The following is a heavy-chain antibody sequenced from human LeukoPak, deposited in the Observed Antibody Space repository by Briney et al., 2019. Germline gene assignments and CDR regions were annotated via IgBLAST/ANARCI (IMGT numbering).Heavy chain of an antibody. CDR3: ARTWFGTTSSSPFDP. D-gene: IGHD3-10*01. Sequence: ASVKVSCKASGYTFTSYGISWVRQAPGQGLEWMGWISAYNGNTNYAQKLQGRVTMTTDTSTSTAYMELRSLRSDDTAVYYCARTWFGTTSSSPFDPWGQGTLVTVSS. V-gene: IGHV1-18*01. CDR2: ISAYNGNT. CDR1: GYTFTSYG. J-gene: IGHJ5*02.